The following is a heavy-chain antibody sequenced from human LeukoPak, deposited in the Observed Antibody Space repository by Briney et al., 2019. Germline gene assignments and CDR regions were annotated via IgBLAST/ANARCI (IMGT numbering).Heavy chain of an antibody. D-gene: IGHD6-19*01. V-gene: IGHV3-20*04. J-gene: IGHJ6*03. CDR2: INWNGGST. CDR3: ARDRLAVAGYYYYYMDV. CDR1: GFTFDDYG. Sequence: GGSLRLSCAASGFTFDDYGMSWVRQAPGKGLEWVSGINWNGGSTGYADSVKGRFTISRDNGKNSLYLQMNSLRAEDTALYYCARDRLAVAGYYYYYMDVWGKGTTVTVSS.